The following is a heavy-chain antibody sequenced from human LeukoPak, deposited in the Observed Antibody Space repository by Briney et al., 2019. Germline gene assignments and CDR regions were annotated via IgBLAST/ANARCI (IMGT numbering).Heavy chain of an antibody. J-gene: IGHJ4*02. D-gene: IGHD5-18*01. V-gene: IGHV1-3*01. CDR1: GGTFSSYA. CDR2: INAGNGNT. CDR3: ARDPDSYGYLYYFDS. Sequence: ASVKVSCKASGGTFSSYAISWVRQAPGQGLEWMGWINAGNGNTKYSQKFQGRVTITRDTSASTAYMELSSLRSEDTAVYYCARDPDSYGYLYYFDSWGQGTLVTVSS.